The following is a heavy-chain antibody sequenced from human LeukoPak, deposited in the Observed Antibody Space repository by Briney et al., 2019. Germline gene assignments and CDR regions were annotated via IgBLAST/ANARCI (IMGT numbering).Heavy chain of an antibody. Sequence: PGASVKVSCKASGYTFTSYDINWVRQATGQGLEWMGWTNPNSGNTGYAQKFQGRVTMTRNTSISTAYMELSSLRSEDTAVYYCARLAYDSGGYLIDYWGQGTLVTVSS. D-gene: IGHD3-22*01. CDR1: GYTFTSYD. CDR3: ARLAYDSGGYLIDY. CDR2: TNPNSGNT. J-gene: IGHJ4*02. V-gene: IGHV1-8*01.